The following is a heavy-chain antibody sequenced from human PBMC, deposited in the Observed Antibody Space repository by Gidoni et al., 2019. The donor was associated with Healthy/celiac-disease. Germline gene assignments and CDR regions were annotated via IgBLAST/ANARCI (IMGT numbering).Heavy chain of an antibody. J-gene: IGHJ3*02. CDR3: AKPHVLRYFLDAFDI. CDR1: GCTFSSYA. CDR2: ISGSGGST. V-gene: IGHV3-23*01. Sequence: EVQLLESGGGLVQPGGSLRLSCAASGCTFSSYAMSWVRQAPGKGLEWVSAISGSGGSTYYADSVKGRFTSSRDNSKNTLYLQMNSLRAEDTAVYYCAKPHVLRYFLDAFDIWGQGTMVTVSS. D-gene: IGHD3-9*01.